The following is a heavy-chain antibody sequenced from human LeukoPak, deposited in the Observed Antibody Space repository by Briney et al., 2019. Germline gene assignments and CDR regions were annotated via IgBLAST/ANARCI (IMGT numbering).Heavy chain of an antibody. D-gene: IGHD2-2*03. CDR2: IYTSGST. V-gene: IGHV4-4*07. CDR1: GGSISSYY. CDR3: ARGVSGYCSSTSCYRFDY. J-gene: IGHJ4*02. Sequence: SETLSLTCTVSGGSISSYYWSWIRQPAGKGLEWIGRIYTSGSTNYNPSLKSRVTMSVDTSKNQFSLKLSSVTAADTAVYYCARGVSGYCSSTSCYRFDYWGQGTLVTVSS.